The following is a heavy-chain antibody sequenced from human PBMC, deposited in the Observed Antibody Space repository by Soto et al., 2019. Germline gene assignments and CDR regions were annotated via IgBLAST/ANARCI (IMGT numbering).Heavy chain of an antibody. V-gene: IGHV3-23*01. D-gene: IGHD3-22*01. CDR3: AKVTYYDSSGYAFDI. J-gene: IGHJ3*02. CDR2: ISGSGGST. Sequence: GGSLRLSCAASGFTFSSYAMSWVRQAPGKGLEWVSAISGSGGSTYYTDSVKGRFTISRDNSKNTLYLQMNSLRAEDTAVYYCAKVTYYDSSGYAFDIWGQGTMVTVSS. CDR1: GFTFSSYA.